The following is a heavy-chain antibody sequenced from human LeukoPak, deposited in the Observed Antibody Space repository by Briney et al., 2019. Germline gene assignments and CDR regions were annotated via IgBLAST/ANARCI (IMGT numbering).Heavy chain of an antibody. J-gene: IGHJ5*02. CDR2: IYYSGST. CDR1: GGSISSSSYY. D-gene: IGHD3-10*01. CDR3: ARRVTMVRGVIGWFDP. Sequence: SETLSLTCTVSGGSISSSSYYWGWIRQPPGKGLEWIGSIYYSGSTYYNPSLKSRVTISVDTSKNQFSLKLSSVTAADTAVYYCARRVTMVRGVIGWFDPWGQGTLVTVSP. V-gene: IGHV4-39*01.